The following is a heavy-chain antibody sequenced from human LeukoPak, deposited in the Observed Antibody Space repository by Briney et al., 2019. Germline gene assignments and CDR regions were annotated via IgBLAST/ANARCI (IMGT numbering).Heavy chain of an antibody. V-gene: IGHV1-69*04. Sequence: SVKVSCKASGGTFSSYTFSWVRQAPGQGLEWMGRIIPIRGIANYAQKFQGRVTIIADKSTSTAYMELSSLRSEDTAVYYCARDPSTSHYYYGMDVWGQGTTVTVSS. CDR1: GGTFSSYT. CDR2: IIPIRGIA. D-gene: IGHD2-2*01. J-gene: IGHJ6*02. CDR3: ARDPSTSHYYYGMDV.